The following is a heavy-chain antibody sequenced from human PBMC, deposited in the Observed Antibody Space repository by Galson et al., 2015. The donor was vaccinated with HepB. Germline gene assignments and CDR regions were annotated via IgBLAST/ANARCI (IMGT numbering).Heavy chain of an antibody. Sequence: QSGAEVKKPGESLRISCKASGGTFSSYTISWVRQAPGQGLEWMGRIIPILGIANYAQKFQGRVTITADKSTSTAYMELSSLRSEDTAVYYCLLGVNSGYGFLDYWGQGTLVTVSS. V-gene: IGHV1-69*02. CDR3: LLGVNSGYGFLDY. J-gene: IGHJ4*02. CDR1: GGTFSSYT. D-gene: IGHD5-12*01. CDR2: IIPILGIA.